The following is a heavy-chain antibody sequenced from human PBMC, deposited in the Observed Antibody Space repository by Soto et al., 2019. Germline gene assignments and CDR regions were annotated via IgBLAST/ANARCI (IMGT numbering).Heavy chain of an antibody. J-gene: IGHJ4*02. CDR1: GESFSGYY. Sequence: SETLSLTCAVYGESFSGYYWSWIRQPPGKGLEWIGEINHSGSTKYNPSLKSRVTISADTSKSQFSRKRSSVTAADTAVYYCAGAAGYNNSSLYFDYWGQGPLVTVSS. V-gene: IGHV4-34*01. D-gene: IGHD6-6*01. CDR3: AGAAGYNNSSLYFDY. CDR2: INHSGST.